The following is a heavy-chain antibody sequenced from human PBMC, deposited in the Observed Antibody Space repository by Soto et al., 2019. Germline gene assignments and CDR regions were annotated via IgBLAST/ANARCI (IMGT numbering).Heavy chain of an antibody. CDR2: IYYSGST. J-gene: IGHJ4*02. CDR3: AGHITMVRGVISQRDY. CDR1: GGSISSGGYY. Sequence: SETLSLTCTVSGGSISSGGYYWSWIRQHPGKGLEWIGYIYYSGSTYYNPSLKSRVTISVDTSKNQFSLKLSSVTAADTAVYYCAGHITMVRGVISQRDYWGQGTLVTVSS. D-gene: IGHD3-10*01. V-gene: IGHV4-31*03.